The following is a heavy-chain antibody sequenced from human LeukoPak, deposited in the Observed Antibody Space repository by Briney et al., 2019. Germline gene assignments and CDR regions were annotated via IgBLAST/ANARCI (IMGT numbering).Heavy chain of an antibody. V-gene: IGHV3-48*03. J-gene: IGHJ4*02. CDR2: ISSSGSTI. CDR3: AKALGAIVATAFDY. Sequence: PGGSLRLSCAASGFTFSSYEMNWVRQAPGKGLEWVSYISSSGSTIYYADSVKGRFTISRDNAKNSLYLQMNSLRAEDTAVYYCAKALGAIVATAFDYWGQGTLVSVSS. D-gene: IGHD5-12*01. CDR1: GFTFSSYE.